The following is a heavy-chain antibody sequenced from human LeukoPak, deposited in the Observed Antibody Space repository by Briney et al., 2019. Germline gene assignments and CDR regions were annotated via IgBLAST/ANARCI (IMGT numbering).Heavy chain of an antibody. Sequence: KPSETLSRTCAVYGGTFSGYYWSWIRQPPGKGLEWIGEINHSGRTNYNPSLKSRVTISVDTSKNQFSLKLSSVTAADTAVYYCARVGDSGGFDPWGQGTLVTVSS. CDR1: GGTFSGYY. V-gene: IGHV4-34*01. D-gene: IGHD2-21*01. CDR3: ARVGDSGGFDP. J-gene: IGHJ5*02. CDR2: INHSGRT.